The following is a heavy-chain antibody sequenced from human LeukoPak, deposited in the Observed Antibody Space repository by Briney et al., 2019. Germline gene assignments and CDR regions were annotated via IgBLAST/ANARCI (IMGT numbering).Heavy chain of an antibody. Sequence: EASVKVSFKASGYTFTGYYMNWVRQAPGQGLEWMGWINPNSGGTNYAQKFQGRVTMTGDTSISTAYMELSSLRSDDTAAYYCASRKQQLVRSGHSFDYWGQGTLVTVSS. V-gene: IGHV1-2*02. D-gene: IGHD6-13*01. J-gene: IGHJ4*02. CDR2: INPNSGGT. CDR3: ASRKQQLVRSGHSFDY. CDR1: GYTFTGYY.